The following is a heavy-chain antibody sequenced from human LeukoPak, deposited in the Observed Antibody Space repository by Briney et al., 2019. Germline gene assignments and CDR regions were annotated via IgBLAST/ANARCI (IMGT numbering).Heavy chain of an antibody. CDR3: ARGMTRWFDP. CDR1: GGTFSSYA. J-gene: IGHJ5*02. V-gene: IGHV1-69*13. Sequence: GASVKVSCKASGGTFSSYAISWVRQAPGQGLEWTGGIIPIFGTANYAQKFQGRVTITADESTSTAYMELSSLRSEDTAVYYCARGMTRWFDPWGQGTLVTVSS. CDR2: IIPIFGTA.